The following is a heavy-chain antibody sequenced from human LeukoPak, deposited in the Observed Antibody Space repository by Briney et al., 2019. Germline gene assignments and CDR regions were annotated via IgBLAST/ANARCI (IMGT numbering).Heavy chain of an antibody. J-gene: IGHJ4*02. CDR1: GGSISSGSYY. Sequence: SETLSLTCTVSGGSISSGSYYWSWIRQPAGKGLEWIGRIYSSGSTNYNPSLKSRVTISLDTSKNQFSLKLSSVTAADTAMYYCARQGNSGYDLLPYYFDYWGQGTLVTVSS. CDR2: IYSSGST. D-gene: IGHD5-12*01. CDR3: ARQGNSGYDLLPYYFDY. V-gene: IGHV4-61*02.